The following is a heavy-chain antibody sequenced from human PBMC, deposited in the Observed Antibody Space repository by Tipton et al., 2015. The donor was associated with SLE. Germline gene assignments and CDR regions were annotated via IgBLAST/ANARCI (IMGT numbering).Heavy chain of an antibody. CDR3: ARLGVTMVRGVREDYFDY. Sequence: TLSLTCTVSGVSISSYYWGWIRQPPGKGLGWIGSIYYSGSTYYNPSLKSRVTISVDTSKNQFSLKLSSVTAADTAVYYCARLGVTMVRGVREDYFDYWGQGTLVTVSS. CDR1: GVSISSYY. D-gene: IGHD3-10*01. V-gene: IGHV4-39*01. CDR2: IYYSGST. J-gene: IGHJ4*02.